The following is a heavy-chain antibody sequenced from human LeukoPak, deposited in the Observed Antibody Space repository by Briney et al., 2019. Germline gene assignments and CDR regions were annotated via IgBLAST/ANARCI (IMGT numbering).Heavy chain of an antibody. D-gene: IGHD6-19*01. CDR2: IRYDGSNK. Sequence: GGSLRLSCAASGFTFSSYGMHWVRQAPGKGLEWVAFIRYDGSNKYYADSVKGRFTISRDNSKNTLYLQMNSLRAEDTAVYYCAKDRGYSSGWYDGYFDYWGQGTLVTVSS. J-gene: IGHJ4*02. CDR1: GFTFSSYG. CDR3: AKDRGYSSGWYDGYFDY. V-gene: IGHV3-30*02.